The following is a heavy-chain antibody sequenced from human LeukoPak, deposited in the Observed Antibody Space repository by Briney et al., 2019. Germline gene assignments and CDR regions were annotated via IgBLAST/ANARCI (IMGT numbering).Heavy chain of an antibody. D-gene: IGHD1-14*01. J-gene: IGHJ4*02. CDR3: TTPMGEPLFDY. CDR1: GFTFSSHW. V-gene: IGHV3-74*01. CDR2: INSDGSSI. Sequence: GGSLRLSCAASGFTFSSHWMHWVRQAPGKGLVWVSRINSDGSSISYADSVKGRFTISRDNAKNTLYLQMNSLRAEDTAVYYCTTPMGEPLFDYWGQGALVTVSS.